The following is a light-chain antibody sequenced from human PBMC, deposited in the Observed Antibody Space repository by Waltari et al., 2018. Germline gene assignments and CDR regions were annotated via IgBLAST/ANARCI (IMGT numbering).Light chain of an antibody. J-gene: IGKJ4*01. Sequence: EIVLTQSPATLSLSPGERATLSCRASQTFNNYLAWYQRKPGQPHRLLIYDASKSFIGTPATFSGSGSGTDFTLTISSLEPEDSAVYYCEQRINWPVTFGGGTKVEIK. CDR1: QTFNNY. CDR3: EQRINWPVT. CDR2: DAS. V-gene: IGKV3-11*01.